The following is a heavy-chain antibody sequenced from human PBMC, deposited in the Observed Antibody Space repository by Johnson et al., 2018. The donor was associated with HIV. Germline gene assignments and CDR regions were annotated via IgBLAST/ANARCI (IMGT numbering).Heavy chain of an antibody. CDR1: GFTFVSYA. J-gene: IGHJ1*01. D-gene: IGHD4-17*01. CDR3: ARAPGGDYTYGFFQH. V-gene: IGHV3-66*01. CDR2: IYSGGST. Sequence: VQLVESGGGLVQPGGSLRLSCAASGFTFVSYAMSWVRQAPGKGLEWVSIIYSGGSTYYADSVKGRFTISRDNAKNSLYLQMNSLRAEDTAVYYCARAPGGDYTYGFFQHWGQGTLVTV.